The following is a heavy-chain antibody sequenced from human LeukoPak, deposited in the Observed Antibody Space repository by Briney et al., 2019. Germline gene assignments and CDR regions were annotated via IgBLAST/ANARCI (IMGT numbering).Heavy chain of an antibody. CDR3: AKDDSGYYYPFGY. V-gene: IGHV3-11*05. D-gene: IGHD3-22*01. Sequence: PGGSLRLSCAASGFTLSDFYMSWIRQAPGKGLDWVPSSSSSGSNTKYADSVKGRFTISRDNAKKSMFLQMNSLRAEDTAVYYCAKDDSGYYYPFGYWGQGTLVTVSS. J-gene: IGHJ4*02. CDR2: SSSSGSNT. CDR1: GFTLSDFY.